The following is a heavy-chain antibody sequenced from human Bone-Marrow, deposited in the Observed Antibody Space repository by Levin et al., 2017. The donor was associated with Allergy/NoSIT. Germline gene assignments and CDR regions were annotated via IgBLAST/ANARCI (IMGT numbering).Heavy chain of an antibody. Sequence: LSQTLSLTCAVSGGSISSGGYSWSWIRQPPGKGLEWIGYIYHSGSTYYNPSLKSRVTISVDRSKNQFSLKLSSVTAADTAVYYCARDVTQGDIVVVPAAIWGQGTLVTVSS. CDR2: IYHSGST. CDR1: GGSISSGGYS. CDR3: ARDVTQGDIVVVPAAI. J-gene: IGHJ4*02. D-gene: IGHD2-2*01. V-gene: IGHV4-30-2*01.